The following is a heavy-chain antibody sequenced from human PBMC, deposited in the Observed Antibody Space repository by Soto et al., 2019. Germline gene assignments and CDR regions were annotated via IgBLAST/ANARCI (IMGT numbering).Heavy chain of an antibody. CDR2: IYSGGST. J-gene: IGHJ6*02. Sequence: GGSLRLSCAASGFTVSSNYMSWVRQAPGKGLEWVSVIYSGGSTYYADSVKGRFTISRDNSKNTLYLQMNSLRAEDTAVYYCARDHCSSTSCYGYYYYYGMDVWGQGTTVTVSS. CDR1: GFTVSSNY. CDR3: ARDHCSSTSCYGYYYYYGMDV. D-gene: IGHD2-2*01. V-gene: IGHV3-53*01.